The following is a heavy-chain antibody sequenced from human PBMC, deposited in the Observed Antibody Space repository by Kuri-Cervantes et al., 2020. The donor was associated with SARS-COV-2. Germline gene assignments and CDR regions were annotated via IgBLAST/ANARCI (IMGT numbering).Heavy chain of an antibody. CDR2: ISYDGSNK. J-gene: IGHJ6*02. CDR1: GFPFSSYA. Sequence: GESLKIPCEASGFPFSSYAMHWVRQAPGKGLEWVAVISYDGSNKYYADSVKGRFTISRDNSKNTLYLQMNSLRAEDTAVYYCARSARAAGTYYYYGMDVWGQGTTVTVSS. CDR3: ARSARAAGTYYYYGMDV. V-gene: IGHV3-30-3*01. D-gene: IGHD6-13*01.